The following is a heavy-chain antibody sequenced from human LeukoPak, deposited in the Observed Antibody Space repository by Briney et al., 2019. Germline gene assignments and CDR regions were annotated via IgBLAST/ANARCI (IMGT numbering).Heavy chain of an antibody. Sequence: PGGSLRLSCAASGFTVSSNYMSWVRQAPGKRPEWVSVIYSGGSTYYADSVKGRFTISRDNSKNTLYLQMNSLRAADTAVYYCARVGGYMVRGVILWGQGTLVTVSS. CDR1: GFTVSSNY. V-gene: IGHV3-53*01. D-gene: IGHD3-10*01. CDR2: IYSGGST. J-gene: IGHJ4*02. CDR3: ARVGGYMVRGVIL.